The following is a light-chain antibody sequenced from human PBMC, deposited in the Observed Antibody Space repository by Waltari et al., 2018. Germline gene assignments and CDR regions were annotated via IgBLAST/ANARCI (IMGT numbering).Light chain of an antibody. CDR3: QQYNNYPLT. Sequence: DIQMTQSPSTLSASVGNRVTIPCRASQSISSWLAWYQQKPGKDPKLLIYKASTLESGVPSRFSGSGSGTEFTLTISSLQPDDFATYYCQQYNNYPLTFGGGTKVEIK. CDR1: QSISSW. V-gene: IGKV1-5*03. CDR2: KAS. J-gene: IGKJ4*01.